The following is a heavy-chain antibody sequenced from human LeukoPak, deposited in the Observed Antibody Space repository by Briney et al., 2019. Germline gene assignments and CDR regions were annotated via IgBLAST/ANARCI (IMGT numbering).Heavy chain of an antibody. Sequence: SETLSLTCGVYNGSFSGYYWSWIRQPLGEGLEWLGEINHSGSTTYNPSLKSRVTISVDTSKNQFSLKLNSVTAADTAVYYCAREGFTSYKSSGYYGYWGQGTLVTVSS. D-gene: IGHD3-22*01. J-gene: IGHJ4*02. V-gene: IGHV4-34*01. CDR2: INHSGST. CDR1: NGSFSGYY. CDR3: AREGFTSYKSSGYYGY.